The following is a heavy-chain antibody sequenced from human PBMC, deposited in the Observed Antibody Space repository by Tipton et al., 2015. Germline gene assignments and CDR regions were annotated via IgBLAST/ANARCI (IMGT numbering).Heavy chain of an antibody. D-gene: IGHD3-9*01. CDR3: ARDDWNYLDY. CDR1: GYTFTSYY. J-gene: IGHJ4*02. Sequence: QSGAEVKKPGASVKVSCKASGYTFTSYYMHWVRQAPGQGPEWMGVINPNGGDTSYAQKFQGRVTMTADTSTTTVYMELGSLRSDDTAVYYCARDDWNYLDYWGQGTLVTVSS. V-gene: IGHV1-46*01. CDR2: INPNGGDT.